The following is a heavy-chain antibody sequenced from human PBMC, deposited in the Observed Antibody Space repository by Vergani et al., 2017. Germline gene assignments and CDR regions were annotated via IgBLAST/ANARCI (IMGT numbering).Heavy chain of an antibody. CDR2: ISVSGGST. Sequence: EVQLLESGGGLVQPGGSLRLSCAASGFTFSSYAMSWVRQAPGKGLEWVSAISVSGGSTYYADSVKGRFTISRDNSKNTLYLQMKSLRPEDTAVYYCAKEGGGYCSGGTCYPEYWGQGTLVIVSS. CDR1: GFTFSSYA. V-gene: IGHV3-23*01. CDR3: AKEGGGYCSGGTCYPEY. D-gene: IGHD2-15*01. J-gene: IGHJ4*02.